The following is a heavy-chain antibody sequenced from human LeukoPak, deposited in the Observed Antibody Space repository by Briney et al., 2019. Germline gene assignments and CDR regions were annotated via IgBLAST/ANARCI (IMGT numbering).Heavy chain of an antibody. J-gene: IGHJ5*02. Sequence: PGGSLRLSCAASGFTFSSYSMNWVRQAPGKGLEWVSSISSSSSYIYYADSVKGRFTISRDNAKNSLYLQMNSLRAEDTAVYYCAREGYCSGGSCFNPFDPWGQGTLVTVSS. D-gene: IGHD2-15*01. CDR1: GFTFSSYS. CDR3: AREGYCSGGSCFNPFDP. V-gene: IGHV3-21*01. CDR2: ISSSSSYI.